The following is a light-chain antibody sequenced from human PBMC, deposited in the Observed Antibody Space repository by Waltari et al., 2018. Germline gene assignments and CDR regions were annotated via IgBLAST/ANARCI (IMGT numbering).Light chain of an antibody. CDR2: EVF. Sequence: QSALTQPPSASGSPGQSVTISCTGTSSDVGGYSYVSWYQQHPGKAPKLILFEVFQRPSGVPDRFSGSKSGNTASLTVSGLQAEDEADYYCSSYAGSNNVVFGGGTKLTVL. CDR3: SSYAGSNNVV. J-gene: IGLJ2*01. V-gene: IGLV2-8*01. CDR1: SSDVGGYSY.